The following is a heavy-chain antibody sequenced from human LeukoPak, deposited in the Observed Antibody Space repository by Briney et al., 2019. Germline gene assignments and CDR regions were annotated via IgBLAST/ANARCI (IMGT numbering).Heavy chain of an antibody. CDR3: ARGPSTNIDAFDI. CDR2: ISSSSSYI. V-gene: IGHV3-21*01. D-gene: IGHD2-2*01. Sequence: PGGSLRLSCAASGFTFSSYSMNLVRQAPGKGLEWVSSISSSSSYIYYADSVKGRFTISRDNAKNSLYLQMNSLRAEDTAVYYCARGPSTNIDAFDIWGQGTMVTVSS. J-gene: IGHJ3*02. CDR1: GFTFSSYS.